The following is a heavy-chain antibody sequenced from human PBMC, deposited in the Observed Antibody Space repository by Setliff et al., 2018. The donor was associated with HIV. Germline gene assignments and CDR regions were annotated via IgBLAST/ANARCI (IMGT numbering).Heavy chain of an antibody. J-gene: IGHJ3*02. CDR2: IYTSGST. CDR1: GGSISSGYYY. Sequence: KPSETLSLTCTVSGGSISSGYYYWSWIRQPAGKGLEWVGRIYTSGSTSYNPSLKSRLTISVDTSKNQFSLKLNSVTAADTAVYYCASYSYGISDAFDIWGPGTMVTVSS. V-gene: IGHV4-61*02. D-gene: IGHD5-18*01. CDR3: ASYSYGISDAFDI.